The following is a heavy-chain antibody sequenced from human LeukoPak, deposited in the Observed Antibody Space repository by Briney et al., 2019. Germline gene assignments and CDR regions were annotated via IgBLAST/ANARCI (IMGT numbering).Heavy chain of an antibody. CDR3: ARHYDNDGYYYVHFDY. CDR1: GGSISSYY. Sequence: SETLSLTCTVSGGSISSYYWSWIRQPPGKGLEWIGYIYYRSTNYNPSLKSRVTISLDTSKNQLSLKLSSVTAADPGVYYCARHYDNDGYYYVHFDYWGQGTLVTVSS. V-gene: IGHV4-59*08. D-gene: IGHD3-22*01. J-gene: IGHJ4*02. CDR2: IYYRST.